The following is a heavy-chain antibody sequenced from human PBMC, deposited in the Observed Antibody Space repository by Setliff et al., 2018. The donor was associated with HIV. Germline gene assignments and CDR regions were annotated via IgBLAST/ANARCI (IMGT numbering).Heavy chain of an antibody. CDR1: GASIITDPHY. CDR3: ASRVYYYDSSGYLREEGFDP. V-gene: IGHV4-39*01. D-gene: IGHD3-22*01. J-gene: IGHJ5*02. Sequence: SETLSLTCSVSGASIITDPHYWGWIRQSPGKGLEWIGNIFYGGNPHYSPSLKSRVTISMDTAKNQFSLKLSSVTAADAAVYYCASRVYYYDSSGYLREEGFDPWGQGTLVTVSS. CDR2: IFYGGNP.